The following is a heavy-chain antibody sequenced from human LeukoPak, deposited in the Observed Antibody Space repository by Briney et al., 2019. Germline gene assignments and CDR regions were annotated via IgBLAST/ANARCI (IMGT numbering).Heavy chain of an antibody. CDR3: ARQYRDDSGYYYFDY. CDR2: IYYSGGT. CDR1: GGSVSSSTYF. J-gene: IGHJ4*02. V-gene: IGHV4-39*01. Sequence: KPSETLSLTCTVFGGSVSSSTYFWGWIRQPPGKGLEWIGSIYYSGGTYYNPSLKSRVTISVDTSKNQFSLKLSSVTAADTAVYYCARQYRDDSGYYYFDYWGQGTLVTVSS. D-gene: IGHD3-22*01.